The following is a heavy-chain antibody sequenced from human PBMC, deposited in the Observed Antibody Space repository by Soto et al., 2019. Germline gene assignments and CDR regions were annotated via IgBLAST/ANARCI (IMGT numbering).Heavy chain of an antibody. Sequence: VQLVESGGGLIQPGGSLRLSCAASGFTVNSDYMNWIRQTPGKGLEWVAFIYNGESTHYADSVKGRFTISSDRSKNTLYLHMNSLRIDDTAVYYCARDGRCLGKLSLFEYWGQGTLVTISS. CDR1: GFTVNSDY. CDR3: ARDGRCLGKLSLFEY. J-gene: IGHJ4*02. D-gene: IGHD3-3*01. CDR2: IYNGEST. V-gene: IGHV3-53*01.